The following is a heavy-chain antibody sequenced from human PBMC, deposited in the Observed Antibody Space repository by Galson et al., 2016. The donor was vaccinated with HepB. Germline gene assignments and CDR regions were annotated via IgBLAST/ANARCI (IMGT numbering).Heavy chain of an antibody. CDR3: ARYDQRQGGHFDY. CDR2: IYPGDSDI. D-gene: IGHD2-15*01. V-gene: IGHV5-51*01. Sequence: QSGAEVKKPGESLKISCKGSGYTFTNYWIGWVRQMPGKGLEWMGIIYPGDSDIKYSPSFQGQVTISADKSISTAYLLWSSLKASDTAMYYCARYDQRQGGHFDYWGLGTLVTVSS. J-gene: IGHJ4*02. CDR1: GYTFTNYW.